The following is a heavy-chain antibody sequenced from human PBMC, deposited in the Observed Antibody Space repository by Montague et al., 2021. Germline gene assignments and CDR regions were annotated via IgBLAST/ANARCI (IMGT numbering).Heavy chain of an antibody. D-gene: IGHD3-22*01. CDR1: GFTFSTFP. CDR2: ISHDGSNK. J-gene: IGHJ5*02. Sequence: SLRLSCPASGFTFSTFPMHWVRQAPGKGLEWVALISHDGSNKYYADSVRGRSTVSRDNSKNTLYLQTSSLRADDTAVYYCARWRVYYDSSGYAAWGRGTLVTVSS. CDR3: ARWRVYYDSSGYAA. V-gene: IGHV3-30-3*01.